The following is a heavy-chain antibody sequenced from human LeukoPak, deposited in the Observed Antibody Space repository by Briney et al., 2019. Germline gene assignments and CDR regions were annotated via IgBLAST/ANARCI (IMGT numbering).Heavy chain of an antibody. V-gene: IGHV3-53*01. CDR3: ARWHTSGNNYYYDY. CDR2: IYDSGTT. J-gene: IGHJ4*02. D-gene: IGHD3-22*01. Sequence: GGSLRLSCAASGFTVSSNYMSWVRQAPEKGLEWVSIIYDSGTTYCADSVKGRFTISRDNSKNTLYLQMNSLRAEDTAMYYCARWHTSGNNYYYDYWGQGTLVTVSS. CDR1: GFTVSSNY.